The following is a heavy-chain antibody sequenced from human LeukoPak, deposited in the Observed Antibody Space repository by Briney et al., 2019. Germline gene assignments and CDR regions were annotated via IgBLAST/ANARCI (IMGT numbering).Heavy chain of an antibody. V-gene: IGHV4-34*01. CDR3: ARVFDSGSQAYFYYMDV. Sequence: PSETLSLTCAVYGGSFSGYYWSWIRQPPGKGLEWIGEINHSGSTNYNPSLKSRVAMSVDTSKSQFSLKVSSVTAADPAVYYCARVFDSGSQAYFYYMDVWGKGTTVTISS. CDR2: INHSGST. D-gene: IGHD3-10*01. J-gene: IGHJ6*03. CDR1: GGSFSGYY.